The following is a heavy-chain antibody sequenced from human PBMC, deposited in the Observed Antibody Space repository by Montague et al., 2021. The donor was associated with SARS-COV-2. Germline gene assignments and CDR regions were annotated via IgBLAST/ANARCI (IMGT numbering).Heavy chain of an antibody. J-gene: IGHJ5*02. CDR2: IYYSGST. V-gene: IGHV4-59*01. CDR1: GGSISSYY. D-gene: IGHD2-15*01. CDR3: ARRSLEYCSGGSCYSAFDP. Sequence: SETLSLTCTVSGGSISSYYWSWVRQPPGKGLEWIGYIYYSGSTNYNPSLKSRVTISVDTSKNQFSLKLSSVTAADTAVYYCARRSLEYCSGGSCYSAFDPWGQGTLVTVSS.